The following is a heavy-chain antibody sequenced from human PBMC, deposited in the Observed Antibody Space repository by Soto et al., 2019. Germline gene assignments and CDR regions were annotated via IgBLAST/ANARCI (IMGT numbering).Heavy chain of an antibody. CDR1: GESISSGGYY. CDR2: IYDSESA. J-gene: IGHJ4*02. CDR3: ARASSSSSAADY. Sequence: QVQLQESGPGLVKASQTLSLICSVSGESISSGGYYWSWIRHHPGKGLEWIGYIYDSESAYYNPSRKDRVTISMDTSKNHFAMKLSSVTAADTAVYYCARASSSSSAADYWGQGTLITVSS. V-gene: IGHV4-31*03. D-gene: IGHD6-6*01.